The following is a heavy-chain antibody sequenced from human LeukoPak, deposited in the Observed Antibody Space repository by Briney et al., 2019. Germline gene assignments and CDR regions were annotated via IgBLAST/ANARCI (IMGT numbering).Heavy chain of an antibody. D-gene: IGHD5-18*01. CDR1: GYTFTGYY. V-gene: IGHV1-2*02. J-gene: IGHJ4*02. Sequence: GASVKVSCKASGYTFTGYYMHWVRQAPGQGLEWMGWINPNSGGTNYAQKFQGRVTMTRDTSISTAYMELSRLRSDDTAVYYCARAIIQLWSRPDYWGQGTLVTVSS. CDR3: ARAIIQLWSRPDY. CDR2: INPNSGGT.